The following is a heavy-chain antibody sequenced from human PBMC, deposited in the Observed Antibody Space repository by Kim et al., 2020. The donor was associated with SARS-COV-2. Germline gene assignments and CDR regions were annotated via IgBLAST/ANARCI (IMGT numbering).Heavy chain of an antibody. D-gene: IGHD1-7*01. Sequence: GGSLRLSCAASGFTFSSYAMSWVRQAPGKGLEWVSAISGSGGSTYYADSVKGRFTISRDNSKNTLYLQMNSLRAEDTAVYYCAKYNWNYLTGHIDYWGQGTLVTVSS. CDR1: GFTFSSYA. J-gene: IGHJ4*02. V-gene: IGHV3-23*01. CDR2: ISGSGGST. CDR3: AKYNWNYLTGHIDY.